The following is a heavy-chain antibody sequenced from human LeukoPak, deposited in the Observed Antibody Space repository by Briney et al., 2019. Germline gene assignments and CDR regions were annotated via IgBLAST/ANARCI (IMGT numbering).Heavy chain of an antibody. V-gene: IGHV3-66*02. J-gene: IGHJ4*02. Sequence: GGSLRLSCAASGFTVSSNYMSWVRQAPGKGLEWVSVIYSGGSTYYADSVKGRFTISRDNSKNTLYLQMNSLRAEDTAVYYCARDHSGGATYYFDYWGQGTLVIVSS. CDR2: IYSGGST. CDR1: GFTVSSNY. CDR3: ARDHSGGATYYFDY. D-gene: IGHD1-26*01.